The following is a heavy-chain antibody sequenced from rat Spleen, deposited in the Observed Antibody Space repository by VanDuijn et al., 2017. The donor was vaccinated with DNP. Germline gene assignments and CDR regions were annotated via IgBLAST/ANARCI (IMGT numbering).Heavy chain of an antibody. J-gene: IGHJ4*01. CDR1: GFSLTNYN. CDR3: ARGGRGGSMNV. V-gene: IGHV2-41*01. CDR2: IWNTGGT. D-gene: IGHD1-11*01. Sequence: QVQLKESGPGLVQPSQTLSLTCTVAGFSLTNYNMHWVRQPPGKDLEWMGVIWNTGGTLYNSALTSRLSISKDTSKSQVFLELNSLQTEDTATYYCARGGRGGSMNVWGQGTSVTVSS.